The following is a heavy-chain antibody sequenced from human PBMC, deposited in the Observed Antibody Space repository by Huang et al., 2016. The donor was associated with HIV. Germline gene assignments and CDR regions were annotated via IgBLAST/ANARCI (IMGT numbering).Heavy chain of an antibody. CDR3: VRVRRVMDTYCVADCSTLEAFDI. CDR2: INTDTGKP. D-gene: IGHD2-21*02. J-gene: IGHJ3*02. CDR1: GYTFTNYG. Sequence: QVQLVQSGSELKKPGASVKVSCKASGYTFTNYGVHWVRQAPGQGLEWGGLINTDTGKPRYAQGLTGRLVFSFDTSVNTAYLQISSLKSADSAIYYCVRVRRVMDTYCVADCSTLEAFDIWGQGTVVTVSA. V-gene: IGHV7-4-1*02.